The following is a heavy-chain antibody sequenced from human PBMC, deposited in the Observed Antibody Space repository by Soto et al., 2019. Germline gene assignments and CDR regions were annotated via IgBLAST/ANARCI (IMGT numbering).Heavy chain of an antibody. CDR2: IYYSGST. CDR1: GGSISSSSYY. CDR3: ARARGSGSYGPNYFAY. D-gene: IGHD3-10*01. Sequence: QLQLQESGPGLVKPSETLSLTCTVSGGSISSSSYYWGWIRQPPGKGLEWIGSIYYSGSTYYNPSLKSRFTISVDTSKNQFSLKLSSVTAADTAVYYCARARGSGSYGPNYFAYWGQGTLVTVSS. V-gene: IGHV4-39*01. J-gene: IGHJ4*02.